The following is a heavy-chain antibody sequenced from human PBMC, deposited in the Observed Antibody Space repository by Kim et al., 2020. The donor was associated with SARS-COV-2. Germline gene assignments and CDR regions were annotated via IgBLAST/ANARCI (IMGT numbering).Heavy chain of an antibody. V-gene: IGHV4-34*01. CDR1: GGSFSGYY. D-gene: IGHD3-9*01. CDR2: INHSGST. CDR3: ARVAYFDPSAFDI. Sequence: SETLSLTCAVYGGSFSGYYWSWIRQPPGKGLEWIGEINHSGSTNYNPSLKSRVTISLDTSKNQFSLKLSSVTAADTAVYYCARVAYFDPSAFDIWGQGTMVTVSS. J-gene: IGHJ3*02.